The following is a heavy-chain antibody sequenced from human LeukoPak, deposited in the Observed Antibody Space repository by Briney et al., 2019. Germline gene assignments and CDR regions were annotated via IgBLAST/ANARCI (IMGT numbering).Heavy chain of an antibody. V-gene: IGHV3-7*01. CDR3: ARLRRGDGSVFRPFDY. CDR1: GFTFSDYC. D-gene: IGHD3-22*01. Sequence: GGSLRLSCAASGFTFSDYCMTWVRQAPGEGLEWVASIKGDGSENYYVDSVKGRFTISRDNAKNSLYLQMNSLRAEDTAMYYCARLRRGDGSVFRPFDYSGQGTLVTVSS. CDR2: IKGDGSEN. J-gene: IGHJ4*02.